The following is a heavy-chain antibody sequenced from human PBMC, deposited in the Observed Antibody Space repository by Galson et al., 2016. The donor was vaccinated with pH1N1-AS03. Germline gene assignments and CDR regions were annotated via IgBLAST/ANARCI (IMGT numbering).Heavy chain of an antibody. J-gene: IGHJ3*02. CDR3: ARDRGFRPDTFDI. D-gene: IGHD2-15*01. Sequence: SVKVSCKASGYTFSTYGVSWVRQAPGQGLERMGWISGYDDDTNYAQNVAGRVTMTTDKSTSTVYMELRSLRSDDTAMYYCARDRGFRPDTFDIWGQGTWVTVSS. V-gene: IGHV1-18*04. CDR2: ISGYDDDT. CDR1: GYTFSTYG.